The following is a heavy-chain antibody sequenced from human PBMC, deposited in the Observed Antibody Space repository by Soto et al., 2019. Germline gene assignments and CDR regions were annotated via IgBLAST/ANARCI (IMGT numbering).Heavy chain of an antibody. CDR3: ARAGRGYCSGGSCYSGLYGLDV. Sequence: SETLSLTCAVSGASISSSDWWNWVRQPPGKGREWIGQIYHSGSTNYNPSLKSRVTISVDKSKNQFSLNLSSVTAADTAVYYCARAGRGYCSGGSCYSGLYGLDVWGQGTTVTVSS. CDR1: GASISSSDW. CDR2: IYHSGST. D-gene: IGHD2-15*01. J-gene: IGHJ6*02. V-gene: IGHV4-4*02.